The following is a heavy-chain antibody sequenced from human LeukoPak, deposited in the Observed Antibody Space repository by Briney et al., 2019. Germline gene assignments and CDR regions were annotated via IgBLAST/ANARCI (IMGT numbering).Heavy chain of an antibody. Sequence: GGSLRLSCAASGFTFSSYTMTWVRQAPGKGLEWVSSITSSGYIYYADSVKGRFTMSRDNAKNSLDLQMNSLRAEDTAVYYCASKLAGYWGQGTLVTVSS. CDR3: ASKLAGY. D-gene: IGHD4-23*01. J-gene: IGHJ4*02. CDR2: ITSSGYI. CDR1: GFTFSSYT. V-gene: IGHV3-21*01.